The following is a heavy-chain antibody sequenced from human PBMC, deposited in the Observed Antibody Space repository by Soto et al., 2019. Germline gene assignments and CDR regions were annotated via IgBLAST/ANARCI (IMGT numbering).Heavy chain of an antibody. Sequence: ESLLLSCVASGFVFSDYAMSWVRQAPGKGLEWVSAISAGGSDTYYADSVKGRFTVSRVNSESTLYLQMNTLRAEDTAIYYCASVPIWCGSSSCYTEGFDSWGQGTLVTVSS. CDR2: ISAGGSDT. V-gene: IGHV3-23*01. J-gene: IGHJ4*02. D-gene: IGHD2-2*01. CDR1: GFVFSDYA. CDR3: ASVPIWCGSSSCYTEGFDS.